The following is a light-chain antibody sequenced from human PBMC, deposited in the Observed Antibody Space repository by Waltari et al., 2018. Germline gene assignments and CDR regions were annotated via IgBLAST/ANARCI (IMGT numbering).Light chain of an antibody. CDR1: QTISSW. CDR2: KAS. V-gene: IGKV1-5*03. CDR3: QQYHSYSYT. J-gene: IGKJ2*01. Sequence: DSQMTQSPSTLSASVGDRVTITCRASQTISSWLAWYQQKPGKAPKLLIYKASTLESGVPSRFSGSGSATEFTLTISSLQPDDFATYYCQQYHSYSYTFGQGTRLEI.